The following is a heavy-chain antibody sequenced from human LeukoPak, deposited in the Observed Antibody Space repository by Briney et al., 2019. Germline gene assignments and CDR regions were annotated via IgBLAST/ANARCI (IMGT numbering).Heavy chain of an antibody. V-gene: IGHV4-34*01. CDR1: GGSFSGYY. Sequence: PSETLSLTCAVYGGSFSGYYWSWIRQPPGKGLEWIGEINHSGSTNYNPSLKSRVTISVDTSKNQFSLKLSSVTAADTAVYYCASQRGLYGSGKPFDYWGQGTLVTVSS. D-gene: IGHD3-10*01. J-gene: IGHJ4*02. CDR3: ASQRGLYGSGKPFDY. CDR2: INHSGST.